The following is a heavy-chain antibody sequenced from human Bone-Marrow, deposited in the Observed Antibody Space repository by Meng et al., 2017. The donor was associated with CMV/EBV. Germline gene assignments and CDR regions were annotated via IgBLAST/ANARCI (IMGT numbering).Heavy chain of an antibody. CDR1: GFTFSSYW. CDR3: ATTYCGGDCYSRGLGY. CDR2: INSDGSST. Sequence: GESLKISCAASGFTFSSYWMHWVRQAPGKGLVWVSRINSDGSSTSYADSVKGRLTISRDNAKNTLYLQMNSLRAEDTAVYYCATTYCGGDCYSRGLGYWGQGTLVTVSS. V-gene: IGHV3-74*01. J-gene: IGHJ1*01. D-gene: IGHD2-21*01.